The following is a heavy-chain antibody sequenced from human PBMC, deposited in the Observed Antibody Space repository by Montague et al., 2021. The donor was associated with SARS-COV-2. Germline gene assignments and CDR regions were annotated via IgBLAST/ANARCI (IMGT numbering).Heavy chain of an antibody. J-gene: IGHJ4*02. V-gene: IGHV4-4*02. D-gene: IGHD6-13*01. CDR3: ASHPVWQQLIT. Sequence: SETLSLTCSVLGASISNAIWWSWVCHPLAMALGWIAEIHHSGGSNYNPSLASRVTISLDYSKNQLSLMLSSVTAADTAMYYCASHPVWQQLITWGQGTLVSVSS. CDR1: GASISNAIW. CDR2: IHHSGGS.